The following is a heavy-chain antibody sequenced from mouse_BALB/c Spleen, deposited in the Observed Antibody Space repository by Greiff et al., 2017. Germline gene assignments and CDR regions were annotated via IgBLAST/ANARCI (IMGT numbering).Heavy chain of an antibody. J-gene: IGHJ4*01. CDR1: GFTFSSFG. D-gene: IGHD5-1*01. V-gene: IGHV5-17*02. CDR3: ARSAQYCGYAMDY. CDR2: ISSGSSTI. Sequence: EVQRVESGGGLVQPGGSRKLSCAASGFTFSSFGMHWVRQAPEKGLEWVAYISSGSSTIYYADTVKGRFTISRDNPKNTLFLQMTSLRSEDTAMYYCARSAQYCGYAMDYWGQGTSVTVSS.